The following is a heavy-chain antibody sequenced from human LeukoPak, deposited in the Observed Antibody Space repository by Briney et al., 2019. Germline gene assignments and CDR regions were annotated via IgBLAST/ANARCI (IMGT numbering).Heavy chain of an antibody. J-gene: IGHJ4*02. Sequence: ASVKVSCKASGYTFTDYYMHWVRQAPGQELEWMGWINPNTGDTNSAQKFQGRVTMTRDTSISTAYMELSSLTSDDTAVYYCARGRGLDYGGTERGDYWGQGTLVTVSS. CDR3: ARGRGLDYGGTERGDY. CDR2: INPNTGDT. V-gene: IGHV1-2*02. CDR1: GYTFTDYY. D-gene: IGHD4-23*01.